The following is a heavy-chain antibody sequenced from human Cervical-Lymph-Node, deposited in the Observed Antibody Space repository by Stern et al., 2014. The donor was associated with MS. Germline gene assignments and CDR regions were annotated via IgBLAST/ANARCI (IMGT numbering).Heavy chain of an antibody. CDR2: ISYDGNN. CDR1: GFTFSSYA. D-gene: IGHD3-9*01. Sequence: QVQLQESGGGVVLPGRSLRLSCTASGFTFSSYAMHWVRQAPGKGLEWVAVISYDGNNNYAASVKGRFIISRDNSKNTLYLQMNSLSAEDTAVNYCARSFDPGFYSYFGMNVWGQGTTVTVAS. J-gene: IGHJ6*02. V-gene: IGHV3-30-3*01. CDR3: ARSFDPGFYSYFGMNV.